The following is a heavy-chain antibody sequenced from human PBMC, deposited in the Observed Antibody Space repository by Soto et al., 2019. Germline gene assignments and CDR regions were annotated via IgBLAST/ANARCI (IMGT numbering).Heavy chain of an antibody. D-gene: IGHD6-13*01. Sequence: SETLSLTCAVYGGSFSGYYWSWIRQPPGKGLEWIGESNHSGSTNYNPSLKRRVTRSVDTSKNQFSLKLSSVTAADTAVYYCARKQVRFGIAAAGGLDYWGQGTLVTVSS. J-gene: IGHJ4*02. CDR2: SNHSGST. V-gene: IGHV4-34*01. CDR1: GGSFSGYY. CDR3: ARKQVRFGIAAAGGLDY.